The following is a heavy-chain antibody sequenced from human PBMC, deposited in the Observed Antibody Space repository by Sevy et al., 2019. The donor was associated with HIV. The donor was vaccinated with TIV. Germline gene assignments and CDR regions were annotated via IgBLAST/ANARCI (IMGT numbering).Heavy chain of an antibody. V-gene: IGHV3-30-3*02. D-gene: IGHD2-8*02. Sequence: GGSLRLSCAASGFTFSSYAMHWVRQAPGKGLEWVAVISYDGSNKYYADSVKGRFTISRDNSKNTLYLQMNSLSAEDTAVYYCAKRRVQSGLSGGGANYGWDVCGQGTTVTVSS. CDR3: AKRRVQSGLSGGGANYGWDV. CDR1: GFTFSSYA. CDR2: ISYDGSNK. J-gene: IGHJ6*02.